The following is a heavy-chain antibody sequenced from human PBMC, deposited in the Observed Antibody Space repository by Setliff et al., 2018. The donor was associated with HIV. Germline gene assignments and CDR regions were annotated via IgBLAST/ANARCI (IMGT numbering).Heavy chain of an antibody. D-gene: IGHD2-2*01. Sequence: ASVKVSCKASGYTFTSYYIHWVRQAPGQGLEWMGRINPSGGSTSYAQRFQGRVTLTRNTSISTAYMELSSLTSEDTAVYFCARSRYQQIDLDSWGHGTLVTVSS. CDR1: GYTFTSYY. CDR2: INPSGGST. V-gene: IGHV1-46*01. CDR3: ARSRYQQIDLDS. J-gene: IGHJ5*01.